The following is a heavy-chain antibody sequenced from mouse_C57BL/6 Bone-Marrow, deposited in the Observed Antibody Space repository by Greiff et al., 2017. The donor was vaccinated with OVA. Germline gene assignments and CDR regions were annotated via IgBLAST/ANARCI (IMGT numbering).Heavy chain of an antibody. CDR3: ARGYDAMDY. CDR1: GYTFTSYW. CDR2: LDPSDSYT. Sequence: QVQLQQSGAELVMPGASVKLSCKASGYTFTSYWMPWVKQRPGPGLEWIGELDPSDSYTNYNQKFQGKSTLTVDRSSSAAYMQLSSLTSEDSAVYYCARGYDAMDYWGQGTSVTGSS. J-gene: IGHJ4*01. V-gene: IGHV1-69*01.